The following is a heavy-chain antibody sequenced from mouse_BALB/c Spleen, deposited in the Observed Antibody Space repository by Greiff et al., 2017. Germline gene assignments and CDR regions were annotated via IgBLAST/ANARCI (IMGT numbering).Heavy chain of an antibody. J-gene: IGHJ4*01. CDR2: ISSGSSTI. D-gene: IGHD1-1*01. CDR3: ARDGSSYYAMDD. CDR1: GFTFSSFG. Sequence: EVHLVESGGGLVQPGGSRKLSCAASGFTFSSFGMHWVRQAPEKGLEWVAYISSGSSTIYYADTVKGRFTISRDNPKNTLFLQMTSLRSEDTAMYYCARDGSSYYAMDDWGQGTSVTGSS. V-gene: IGHV5-17*02.